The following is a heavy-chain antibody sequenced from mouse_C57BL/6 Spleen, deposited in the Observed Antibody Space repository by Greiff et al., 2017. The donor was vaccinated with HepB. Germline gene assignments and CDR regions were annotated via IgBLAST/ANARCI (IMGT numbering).Heavy chain of an antibody. V-gene: IGHV1-61*01. Sequence: QVQLQQPGAELVRPGSSVKLSCKASGYTFTSYWMDWVKQRPGQGLEWIGNIYPSDSETHYNQKFKDKATLTVDKSSSTAYMQLRSLTSEDSAVYYCARETAQARFAYWGQGTLVTDSA. J-gene: IGHJ3*01. CDR2: IYPSDSET. CDR1: GYTFTSYW. CDR3: ARETAQARFAY. D-gene: IGHD3-2*02.